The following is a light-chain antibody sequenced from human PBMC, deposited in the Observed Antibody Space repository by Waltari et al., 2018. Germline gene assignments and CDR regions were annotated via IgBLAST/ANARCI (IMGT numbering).Light chain of an antibody. V-gene: IGLV1-36*01. CDR3: AAWDDSLNAGV. CDR2: HDD. CDR1: SSNIGNNS. J-gene: IGLJ3*02. Sequence: QSVLTQPPSVSAVPRQRVTLSCSGSSSNIGNNSVSWYQHLPGKAPKVLIFHDDQLPAGVSDRFSGSKSGTSASLAISGLQSEDEATYYCAAWDDSLNAGVFGGGTELTVL.